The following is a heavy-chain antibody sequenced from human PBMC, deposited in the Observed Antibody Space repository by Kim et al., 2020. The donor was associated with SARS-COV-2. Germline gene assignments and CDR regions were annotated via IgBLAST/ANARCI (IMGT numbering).Heavy chain of an antibody. CDR1: GFTFSSYW. D-gene: IGHD1-26*01. Sequence: GGSLRLSCAASGFTFSSYWMSWVRQAPGKGLEWVANLKQDGSDKYYVDSVKGRFTISRDKAKNSLYFQMNSLSAEDTAVYYCATALGAFTTRYAEYFQHWGEGALLTVSS. CDR2: LKQDGSDK. J-gene: IGHJ1*01. V-gene: IGHV3-7*03. CDR3: ATALGAFTTRYAEYFQH.